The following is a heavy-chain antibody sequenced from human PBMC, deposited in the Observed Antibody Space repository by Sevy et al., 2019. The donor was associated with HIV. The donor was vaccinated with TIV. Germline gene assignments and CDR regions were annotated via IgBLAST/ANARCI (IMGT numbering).Heavy chain of an antibody. CDR3: VKEGDVTGTGGDC. D-gene: IGHD1-1*01. CDR2: IQYDGSHK. CDR1: GFTFSNFG. J-gene: IGHJ4*02. V-gene: IGHV3-30*02. Sequence: GGSLRLSCAASGFTFSNFGMHWVRQAPGKGLEWVSFIQYDGSHKYYTDSVKGRLTITRDNSKNTLYLQMNSLGAEDTVAYYCVKEGDVTGTGGDCWGQGTLVTVSS.